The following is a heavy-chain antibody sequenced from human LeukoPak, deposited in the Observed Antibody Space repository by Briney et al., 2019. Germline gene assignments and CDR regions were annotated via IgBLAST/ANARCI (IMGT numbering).Heavy chain of an antibody. V-gene: IGHV3-66*01. Sequence: PGGSLRPSCAASGFSVGNNYMSWVRQAPGKGLDWVSVIYIGGRTYNADSMKDRFTVSSDTSKNTVYLPMSSLRAEDTAVYYCARGGTLMVGAFDVWGQGTMVTVSS. CDR3: ARGGTLMVGAFDV. CDR1: GFSVGNNY. CDR2: IYIGGRT. J-gene: IGHJ3*01. D-gene: IGHD2-8*02.